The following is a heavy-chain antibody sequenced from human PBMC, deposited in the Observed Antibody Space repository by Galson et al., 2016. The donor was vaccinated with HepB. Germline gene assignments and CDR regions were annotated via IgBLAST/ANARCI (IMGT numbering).Heavy chain of an antibody. V-gene: IGHV3-33*01. D-gene: IGHD3-16*01. CDR3: ARADSRSYASKWSLDY. J-gene: IGHJ4*02. CDR1: GFTFSGYG. Sequence: SLRLSCAASGFTFSGYGMHWVRQAPGKRLEWVATIWSDVIKRYHAAAVKGRFTISRDNSKNTLSLQMNSLRAEDTAVYYCARADSRSYASKWSLDYWGQGTLVTVSS. CDR2: IWSDVIKR.